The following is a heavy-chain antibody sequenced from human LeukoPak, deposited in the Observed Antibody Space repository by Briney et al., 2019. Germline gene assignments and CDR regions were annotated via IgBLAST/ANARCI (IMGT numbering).Heavy chain of an antibody. V-gene: IGHV4-59*08. CDR2: IYYSGST. CDR1: GFNFGDYA. D-gene: IGHD3-10*01. CDR3: ARQHFGSSPFDY. Sequence: GSLRLSCTASGFNFGDYAMSWVRQAPGKGLEWIGYIYYSGSTNYNPSLKSRVTISVDTSKNQFSLKLSSVTAADTAVYYCARQHFGSSPFDYWGQGTLVTVSS. J-gene: IGHJ4*02.